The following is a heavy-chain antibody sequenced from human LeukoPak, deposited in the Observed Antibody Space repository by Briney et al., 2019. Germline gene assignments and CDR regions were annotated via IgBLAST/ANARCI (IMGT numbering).Heavy chain of an antibody. Sequence: HSQTRSLTCAISGDSVSSNSVTWNWIRQSPSRGLEWLGRTYYRSTWYNDYAVSVRGRITVNPDTSKNQFSLHLNSVTPEDTAVYYCARRLTQYDCFDPWGQGILVTVSS. V-gene: IGHV6-1*01. J-gene: IGHJ5*02. CDR2: TYYRSTWYN. CDR1: GDSVSSNSVT. D-gene: IGHD2-2*01. CDR3: ARRLTQYDCFDP.